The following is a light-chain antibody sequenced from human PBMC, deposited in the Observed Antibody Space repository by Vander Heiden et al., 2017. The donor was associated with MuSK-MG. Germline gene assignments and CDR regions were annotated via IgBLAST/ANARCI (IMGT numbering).Light chain of an antibody. V-gene: IGKV3-11*01. CDR3: HQRADWPPLT. J-gene: IGKJ4*01. CDR2: DAC. Sequence: DTVLTQAPATLFLSPGETATLSCRAMHRVGTFLSWYQQKPGQSPTLLIFDACKRAAGTPARFRGSGTGTDFTLTISGLEAEDFAVYYCHQRADWPPLTFGGGTKV. CDR1: HRVGTF.